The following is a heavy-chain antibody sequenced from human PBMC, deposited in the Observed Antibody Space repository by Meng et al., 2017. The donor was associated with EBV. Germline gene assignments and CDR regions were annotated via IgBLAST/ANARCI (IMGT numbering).Heavy chain of an antibody. V-gene: IGHV4-61*01. J-gene: IGHJ4*02. CDR3: VKSSSSTPGVVDS. CDR2: IYDGGTT. CDR1: GASVSGGTFH. D-gene: IGHD2-2*01. Sequence: QVPLQESGPGLVKPSETLSLTCTVSGASVSGGTFHWSWIRQPPGKELQWIGYIYDGGTTIYNPSLKSRVTIFLDTSRNQFSLGLRSVTTADTAVYYCVKSSSSTPGVVDSWGQGTLVTVSS.